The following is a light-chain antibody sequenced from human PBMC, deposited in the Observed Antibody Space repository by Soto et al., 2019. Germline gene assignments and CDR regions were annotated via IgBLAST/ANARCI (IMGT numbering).Light chain of an antibody. J-gene: IGKJ1*01. Sequence: DIQMTQSPSTLSASVGDRVTITCRASQSIGGWLAWYQQKPGKAPKLLIYEASVLQNGVPSRFSGSGSGTEFTLAIDSLQPDDFATYYCQEHNSYIPMFGPGTKVEIK. CDR3: QEHNSYIPM. CDR2: EAS. V-gene: IGKV1-5*03. CDR1: QSIGGW.